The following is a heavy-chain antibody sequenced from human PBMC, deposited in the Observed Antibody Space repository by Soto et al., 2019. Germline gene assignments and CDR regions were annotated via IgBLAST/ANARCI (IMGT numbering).Heavy chain of an antibody. CDR1: GGSFSGYY. Sequence: SETLSLTCAVYGGSFSGYYWSWIRQPPGKGLEWIGEINHSGSTNYNPSLKSRVTISVDTSKNQFSLKLSSVTAADTAVYYCARGCSSRPLGYSYGTLWANYYYYYGMDVWGQGTTVTVSS. V-gene: IGHV4-34*01. J-gene: IGHJ6*02. CDR2: INHSGST. D-gene: IGHD5-18*01. CDR3: ARGCSSRPLGYSYGTLWANYYYYYGMDV.